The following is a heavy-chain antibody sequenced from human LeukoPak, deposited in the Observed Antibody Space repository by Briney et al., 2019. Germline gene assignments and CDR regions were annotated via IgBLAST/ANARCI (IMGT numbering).Heavy chain of an antibody. CDR1: GFPFSSYW. V-gene: IGHV3-7*01. D-gene: IGHD3-22*01. CDR3: ARLSGYYHPSFDY. J-gene: IGHJ4*02. Sequence: GSLRLSCAASGFPFSSYWMSWVRQAPGKGLEWVANIKQDGSEKYYVDSVKGRFTISRDNAKNSLYLQMNSLRAEDTAVYYCARLSGYYHPSFDYWGQGTLVTVSS. CDR2: IKQDGSEK.